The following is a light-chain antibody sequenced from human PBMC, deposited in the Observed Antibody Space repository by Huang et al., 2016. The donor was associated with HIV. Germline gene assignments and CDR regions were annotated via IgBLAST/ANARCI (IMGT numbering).Light chain of an antibody. V-gene: IGKV3-20*01. CDR3: QHYDSFT. CDR2: GAS. Sequence: EIVLTQSPATLSLSTGERASFSCRASQNLSNTHVAWYQQRVGQPPRLLVFGASTRASGIPDRFTGSVSGADFTLSISSLEPGDFAVYYCQHYDSFTFGPGTTVEMK. J-gene: IGKJ3*01. CDR1: QNLSNTH.